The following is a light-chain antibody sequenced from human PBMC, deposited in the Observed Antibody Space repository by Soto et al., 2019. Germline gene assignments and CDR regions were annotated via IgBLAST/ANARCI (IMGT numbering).Light chain of an antibody. V-gene: IGKV3-20*01. CDR3: QQYGSSPFP. CDR1: QSVSSSY. J-gene: IGKJ5*01. CDR2: GAS. Sequence: EIVLTQSPGTLSLSPGERATLSCRASQSVSSSYLAWYQQKPGQAPRLLIYGASSRATGIPDRFSRSVSGTDFTLTISRLEPEDFVVYYCQQYGSSPFPFGQGTRLEIK.